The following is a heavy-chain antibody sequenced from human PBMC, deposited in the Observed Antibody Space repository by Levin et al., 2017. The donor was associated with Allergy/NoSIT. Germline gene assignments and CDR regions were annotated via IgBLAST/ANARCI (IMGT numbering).Heavy chain of an antibody. CDR2: ISSSSSTI. Sequence: PGGSLRLSCAASGFTFSSYSMNWVRQAPGKGLEWVSYISSSSSTIYYADSVKGRFTISRDNAKNSLYLQMNSLRAEDTAVYYCARDLAYLVRYCSSTSCAPFDYWGQGTLVTVSS. V-gene: IGHV3-48*01. CDR1: GFTFSSYS. D-gene: IGHD2-2*01. J-gene: IGHJ4*02. CDR3: ARDLAYLVRYCSSTSCAPFDY.